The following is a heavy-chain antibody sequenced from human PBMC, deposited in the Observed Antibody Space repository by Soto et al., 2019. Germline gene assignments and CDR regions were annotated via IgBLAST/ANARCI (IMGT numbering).Heavy chain of an antibody. J-gene: IGHJ6*03. CDR2: ISYDGSNK. CDR3: AKDFGYMDV. CDR1: GFTFSSYG. D-gene: IGHD3-16*01. Sequence: ESGGGVVQPGRSLRLSCAASGFTFSSYGMHWVRQAPGKGLEWVAVISYDGSNKYYADSVKGRFTISRDNSKNTLYLQMNSLRAEDTAVYYCAKDFGYMDVWGQGTTVTVSS. V-gene: IGHV3-30*18.